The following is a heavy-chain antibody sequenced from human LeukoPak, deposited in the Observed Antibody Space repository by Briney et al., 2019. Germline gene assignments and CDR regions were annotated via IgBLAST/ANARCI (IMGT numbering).Heavy chain of an antibody. V-gene: IGHV1-69*05. J-gene: IGHJ4*02. CDR1: GGTFSSYA. Sequence: SVKVSCKASGGTFSSYAISWVRQAPGQGLEWMGRIIPTFGTANYAQKFQGRVTITTDESTSTAYMELSSLRSEDTAVYYCARHPYGDYYFDYWGQGTLVTVSS. CDR2: IIPTFGTA. CDR3: ARHPYGDYYFDY. D-gene: IGHD4-17*01.